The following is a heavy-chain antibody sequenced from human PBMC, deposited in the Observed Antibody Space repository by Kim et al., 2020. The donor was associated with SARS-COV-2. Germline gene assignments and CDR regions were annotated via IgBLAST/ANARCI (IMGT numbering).Heavy chain of an antibody. V-gene: IGHV3-23*03. D-gene: IGHD3-10*01. Sequence: CQADAVKGRFTNSRNNSKNTMYLQMNSLRAEYTAVYYCAKDHEAGSSSFDYWGQGTLVTVSA. CDR3: AKDHEAGSSSFDY. J-gene: IGHJ4*02.